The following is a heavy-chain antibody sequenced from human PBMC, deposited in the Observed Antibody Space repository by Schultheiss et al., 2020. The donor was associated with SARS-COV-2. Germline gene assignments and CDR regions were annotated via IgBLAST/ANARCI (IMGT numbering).Heavy chain of an antibody. Sequence: GGSLRLSCAASGFTFSSYSMNWVRQAPGKGLEWVSYISSSGSTIYYADSVKGRFTISRDNAKNSLYLQMNSLRAEDTAVYYCARDPPRHYYDSSGSGAFDIWGQGTMVTVSS. CDR2: ISSSGSTI. CDR1: GFTFSSYS. CDR3: ARDPPRHYYDSSGSGAFDI. D-gene: IGHD3-22*01. V-gene: IGHV3-48*04. J-gene: IGHJ3*02.